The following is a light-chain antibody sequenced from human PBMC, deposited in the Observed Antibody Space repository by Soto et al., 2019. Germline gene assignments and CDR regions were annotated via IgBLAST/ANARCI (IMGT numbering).Light chain of an antibody. J-gene: IGKJ3*01. CDR2: DAS. CDR1: QEIATY. CDR3: QQYDNLPLT. Sequence: DIQITKSPSSLAVSVGDRVTMPSQARQEIATYSHWYQQKSGKAPRLLIHDASNLETGVPSRFSGSGSGTHFCLTISSLQPEDFATYYCQQYDNLPLTFGGGTQVDIK. V-gene: IGKV1-33*01.